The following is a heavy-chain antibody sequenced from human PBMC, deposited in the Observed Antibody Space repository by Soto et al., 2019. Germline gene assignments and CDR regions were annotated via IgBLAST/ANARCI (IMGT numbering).Heavy chain of an antibody. CDR2: ISTRSTTR. CDR3: ASTLPGLLRGGRVSWDY. D-gene: IGHD3-10*01. J-gene: IGHJ4*02. Sequence: QVQLAESGGGLVKPGGSLRLSCAASGFTFSDYYMSWIRQAPGKGLEWIAHISTRSTTRKYADATKGRFTISRDNAKNTLFLQMNSLRGADTAVYYCASTLPGLLRGGRVSWDYWGQGTLVTVSS. CDR1: GFTFSDYY. V-gene: IGHV3-11*01.